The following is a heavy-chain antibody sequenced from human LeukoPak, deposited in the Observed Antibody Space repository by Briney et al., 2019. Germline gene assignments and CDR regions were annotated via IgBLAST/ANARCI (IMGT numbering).Heavy chain of an antibody. CDR3: ARDLSWSGFDAFDI. V-gene: IGHV4-59*01. D-gene: IGHD3-3*01. J-gene: IGHJ3*02. CDR1: GGSISSYY. CDR2: VYYSGST. Sequence: SETLSLTCTVSGGSISSYYWSWIRQPPGKGLEWIGYVYYSGSTNYNPSLKSRVTISVDSSKNQFSLKLNSVTAADTAVYYCARDLSWSGFDAFDIWGQGTMVIVSS.